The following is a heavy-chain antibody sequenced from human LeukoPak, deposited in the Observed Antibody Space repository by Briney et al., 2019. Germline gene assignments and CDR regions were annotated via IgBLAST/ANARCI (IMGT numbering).Heavy chain of an antibody. J-gene: IGHJ4*02. Sequence: HPGGSLRLSCAGSGFSFSSYVMHWIRQAPGKGLDWVGVISSDGTEKYYADSVKGRFTISRDNSKNTLYLQMNSLRAEDSAVFYRARTQACSGSFGYYHFDYWGQGTLVTVSS. D-gene: IGHD3-3*01. CDR1: GFSFSSYV. CDR2: ISSDGTEK. CDR3: ARTQACSGSFGYYHFDY. V-gene: IGHV3-30*01.